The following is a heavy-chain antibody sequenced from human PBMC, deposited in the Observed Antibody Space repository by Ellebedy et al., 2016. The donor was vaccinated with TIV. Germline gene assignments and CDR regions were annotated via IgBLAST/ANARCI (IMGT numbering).Heavy chain of an antibody. CDR2: INPNSGGT. V-gene: IGHV1-2*04. CDR1: GDTFAGYY. CDR3: ARRYCSSTSCYSDY. D-gene: IGHD2-2*01. Sequence: ASVKVSXXASGDTFAGYYIHWVRQAPGQGLEWMGWINPNSGGTNYAQKFQGWVTMTRDTSISTAYMELSRLRSDDTAVYYCARRYCSSTSCYSDYWGQGTLVTVSS. J-gene: IGHJ4*02.